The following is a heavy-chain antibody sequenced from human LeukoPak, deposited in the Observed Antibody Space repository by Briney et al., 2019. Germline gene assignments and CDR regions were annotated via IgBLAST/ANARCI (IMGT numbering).Heavy chain of an antibody. CDR1: GFTFSSYG. CDR2: ISYDGSNK. D-gene: IGHD1-20*01. V-gene: IGHV3-30*18. J-gene: IGHJ6*03. CDR3: AKDLGAPYNWNQYYYYYYMDV. Sequence: PGGSLRLSCAASGFTFSSYGMHWVRQAPGKGLEWVAVISYDGSNKYYADSVKGRFTISRDNSKNTLYLQVNSLRAEDTAVYYCAKDLGAPYNWNQYYYYYYMDVWGKGTTVTVSS.